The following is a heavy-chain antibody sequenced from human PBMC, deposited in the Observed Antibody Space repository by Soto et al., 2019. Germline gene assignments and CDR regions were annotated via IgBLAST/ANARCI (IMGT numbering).Heavy chain of an antibody. V-gene: IGHV4-39*01. CDR2: IYYSGST. Sequence: QLQLQESGPGLVKPSETLSLTCTVSGGSISSSSHYWGWIRQPPGKGLEWIGSIYYSGSTYYNPSLNSRVTISVDTSKNQSTLKLRSVTAADTAVYYCAREFYYYYGMDVWGQGTTATVSS. CDR1: GGSISSSSHY. CDR3: AREFYYYYGMDV. J-gene: IGHJ6*02.